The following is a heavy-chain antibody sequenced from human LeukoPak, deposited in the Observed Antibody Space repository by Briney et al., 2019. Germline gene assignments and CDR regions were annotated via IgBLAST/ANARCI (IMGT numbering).Heavy chain of an antibody. CDR1: GFTFSSYR. J-gene: IGHJ4*02. CDR2: INSDGSST. CDR3: ARDRYCSGGNCYKDY. Sequence: PGGSLRLSCAASGFTFSSYRMHWVRQAPGKGLVWVSRINSDGSSTSYADSVKGRFTISRDNAKNTLYLQMNSLRAEDTAVYYCARDRYCSGGNCYKDYWGQGTLVTVSS. D-gene: IGHD2-15*01. V-gene: IGHV3-74*01.